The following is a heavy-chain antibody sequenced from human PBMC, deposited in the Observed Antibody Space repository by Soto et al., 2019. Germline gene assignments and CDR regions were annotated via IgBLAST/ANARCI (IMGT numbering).Heavy chain of an antibody. Sequence: VASVKVSCKASGGTFSSYTISWVRQAPGQGLEWMGRIIPILGIANYAQKFQGRVTITADKSTSTAYMELSSLRSEDTAVYYCASHYYDSSRRLDLWGRGTLVTVSS. CDR1: GGTFSSYT. CDR2: IIPILGIA. CDR3: ASHYYDSSRRLDL. J-gene: IGHJ2*01. V-gene: IGHV1-69*02. D-gene: IGHD3-22*01.